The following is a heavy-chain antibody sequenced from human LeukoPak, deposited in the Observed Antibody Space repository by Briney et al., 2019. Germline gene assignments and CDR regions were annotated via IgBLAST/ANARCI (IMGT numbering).Heavy chain of an antibody. CDR2: IYYSGTP. CDR3: ARDLPRGGYGGYYFAY. CDR1: LEALSTLGHY. D-gene: IGHD5-12*01. J-gene: IGHJ4*01. Sequence: PSQTLSLTSAVSLEALSTLGHYWGLGRHHPRNGLGLVGYIYYSGTPYYNPSLTSRGTISVDTSQNQFSLTLSSVTAADTAVYYCARDLPRGGYGGYYFAYWGHGILVTVSS. V-gene: IGHV4-31*11.